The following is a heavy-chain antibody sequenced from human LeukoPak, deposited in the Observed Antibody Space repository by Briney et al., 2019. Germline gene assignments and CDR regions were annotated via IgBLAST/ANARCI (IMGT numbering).Heavy chain of an antibody. V-gene: IGHV1-69*04. Sequence: GASVKLSCKASGGTFSSYAISWVRQAPGQGLEWMGRIIPIFGIANYAQKFQGRVTITADKPTSTAYMELSSLRSEDTAVYYCARDYPSRYSRSYAFDIWGQGTMVTVSS. J-gene: IGHJ3*02. CDR2: IIPIFGIA. CDR3: ARDYPSRYSRSYAFDI. D-gene: IGHD2-15*01. CDR1: GGTFSSYA.